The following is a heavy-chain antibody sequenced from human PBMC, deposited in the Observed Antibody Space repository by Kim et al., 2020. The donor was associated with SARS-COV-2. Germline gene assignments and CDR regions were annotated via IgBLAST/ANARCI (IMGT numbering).Heavy chain of an antibody. CDR2: ISYDGRNK. CDR3: AKDGAQSHNWNYYYYGMDV. Sequence: GGSLRLSCAASGFTFSSYGIHWVRQAPGKGLEWVAVISYDGRNKFYADSVKGRFTISRDNSKNRLYLQMNSLRAEDTAMYYCAKDGAQSHNWNYYYYGMDVWGQGTAVTVSS. CDR1: GFTFSSYG. J-gene: IGHJ6*02. D-gene: IGHD1-20*01. V-gene: IGHV3-30*18.